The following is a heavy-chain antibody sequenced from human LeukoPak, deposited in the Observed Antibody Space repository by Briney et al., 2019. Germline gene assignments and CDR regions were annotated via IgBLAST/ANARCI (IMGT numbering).Heavy chain of an antibody. CDR1: GFTFDDYA. Sequence: VGSLRLSCAASGFTFDDYAMHWVREAPGKGVEWVALISGYGGDPYYADSVRGRFTISRDNRKNSLFLQINSLRTEDTAFYYCVRDFSVADLTDYWGQGTLVTVSS. CDR3: VRDFSVADLTDY. J-gene: IGHJ4*02. V-gene: IGHV3-43*02. D-gene: IGHD6-19*01. CDR2: ISGYGGDP.